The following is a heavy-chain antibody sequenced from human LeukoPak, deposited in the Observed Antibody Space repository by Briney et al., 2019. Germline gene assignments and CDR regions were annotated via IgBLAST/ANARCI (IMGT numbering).Heavy chain of an antibody. J-gene: IGHJ4*02. CDR1: GFTFSNHG. V-gene: IGHV3-23*01. Sequence: GGSLRLSCAASGFTFSNHGMNWVRQAPGKGLEWLSGVSPPGGGTYYADSVKGRFTISRDDSKNTLSLQMNSLRVEDTAVYYCARDLAWGAFDYWGQGTLSPSPQ. CDR3: ARDLAWGAFDY. CDR2: VSPPGGGT. D-gene: IGHD7-27*01.